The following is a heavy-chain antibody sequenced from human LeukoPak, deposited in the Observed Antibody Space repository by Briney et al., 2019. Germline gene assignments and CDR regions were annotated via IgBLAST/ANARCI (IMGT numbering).Heavy chain of an antibody. Sequence: PSETLSLTCTVSGVSPNTYYYWSWIRQPPGKGLEWIGYVDYSGRSKYSPSLKSRVTISVDTSKYQFSLDLTSVTAADTAVYYCATNIPTPTTSPPLGYWGQGTLVTVSS. CDR1: GVSPNTYYY. CDR2: VDYSGRS. J-gene: IGHJ4*02. V-gene: IGHV4-59*08. D-gene: IGHD1-26*01. CDR3: ATNIPTPTTSPPLGY.